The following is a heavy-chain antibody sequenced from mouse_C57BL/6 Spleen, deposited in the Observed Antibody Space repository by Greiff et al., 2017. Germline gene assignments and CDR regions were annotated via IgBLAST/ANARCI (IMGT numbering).Heavy chain of an antibody. V-gene: IGHV1-72*01. Sequence: VQLQQPGAELVKPGASVKLSCKASGYTFTSYWMHWVKQRPGRGLEWIGSIDPYSGDTKYNEKFKSKATLTVDKPYSTAYMQLSALTSEDSAVYCCRREGLDYWGQGTTLTVSS. J-gene: IGHJ2*01. CDR3: RREGLDY. CDR2: IDPYSGDT. CDR1: GYTFTSYW.